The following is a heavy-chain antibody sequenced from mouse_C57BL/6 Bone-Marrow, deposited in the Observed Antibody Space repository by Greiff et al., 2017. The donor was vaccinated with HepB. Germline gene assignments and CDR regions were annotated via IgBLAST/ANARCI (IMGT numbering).Heavy chain of an antibody. CDR1: GFNIKNTY. D-gene: IGHD1-1*01. V-gene: IGHV14-3*01. J-gene: IGHJ1*03. CDR3: ARYYYGSSVYWYFDV. Sequence: VQLQQSVAELVRPGASVKLSCTASGFNIKNTYMHWVKQRPEQGLEWIGRIDPANGNTKYAPKFQGKATITADTSANTAYLQLSSLTSEDTAIYYCARYYYGSSVYWYFDVWGTGTTVTVSS. CDR2: IDPANGNT.